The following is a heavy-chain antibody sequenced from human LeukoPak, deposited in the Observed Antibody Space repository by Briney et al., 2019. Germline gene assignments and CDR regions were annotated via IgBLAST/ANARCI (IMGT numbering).Heavy chain of an antibody. Sequence: GGSLRLSCAASGFTFSSYWMHWVRQAPGKGLVWVSRIKSDGKTNYEDSVKGRFTISRDNAKNTVSLQMNSLRAEDTGVYYCARAPSEIGGYYPEYFRHWGQDTLVTVSS. D-gene: IGHD3-22*01. CDR3: ARAPSEIGGYYPEYFRH. V-gene: IGHV3-74*01. CDR1: GFTFSSYW. CDR2: IKSDGKT. J-gene: IGHJ1*01.